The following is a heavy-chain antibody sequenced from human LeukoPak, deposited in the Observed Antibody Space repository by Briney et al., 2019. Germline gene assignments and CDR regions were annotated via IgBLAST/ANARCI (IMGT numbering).Heavy chain of an antibody. CDR1: GFTFSIYA. D-gene: IGHD3-22*01. J-gene: IGHJ4*02. CDR3: AKDRPNYYGSNGHYYRRDGDY. CDR2: ITSSGDGT. V-gene: IGHV3-23*01. Sequence: GGSLRLSCATSGFTFSIYAMSWVRQAPGKGLQWVSSITSSGDGTYYADSVKGRFTISRDNSENMLYLQMNSLRVEDTAVYFCAKDRPNYYGSNGHYYRRDGDYWGQGTLVTVSS.